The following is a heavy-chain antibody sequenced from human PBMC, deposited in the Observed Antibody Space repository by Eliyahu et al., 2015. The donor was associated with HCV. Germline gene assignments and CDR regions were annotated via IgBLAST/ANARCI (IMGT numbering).Heavy chain of an antibody. Sequence: QVQLQESGPGLVKPSETLSLTCTVSGGSISSYYWSWIRQPPGKGLEWIGYIYYSGSTYYNPSLKSRVSISVDTSRNQFSLKLSSVTAADTAVYYCARGGVSRYGSLDYWGQGTLVTVSS. V-gene: IGHV4-59*01. CDR2: IYYSGST. CDR1: GGSISSYY. J-gene: IGHJ4*02. D-gene: IGHD3-10*01. CDR3: ARGGVSRYGSLDY.